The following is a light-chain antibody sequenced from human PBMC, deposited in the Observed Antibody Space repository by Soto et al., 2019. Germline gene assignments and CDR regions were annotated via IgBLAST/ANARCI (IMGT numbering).Light chain of an antibody. CDR2: DDS. Sequence: SYELTRPPSVSVAPGQTARITCGGTNIGSKSVHWYQQKPGQAPVLVVYDDSDRPSGIPERFSGSNSGNTATLTISRVEAGDEADYYCQVWDSSSDHLVFGTGTKLTVL. CDR1: NIGSKS. CDR3: QVWDSSSDHLV. J-gene: IGLJ1*01. V-gene: IGLV3-21*02.